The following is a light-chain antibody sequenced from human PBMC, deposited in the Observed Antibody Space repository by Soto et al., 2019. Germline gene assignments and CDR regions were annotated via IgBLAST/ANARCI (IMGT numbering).Light chain of an antibody. V-gene: IGKV3-20*01. CDR1: QSVSSSH. CDR2: GAS. CDR3: QQYGSSLGVT. Sequence: EIVLTQSPGPLSLSPGERATLSCRASQSVSSSHLAWYQQKPGQAPRLLIYGASSRATGIPDRFSGSGSGTDFTLTISRLEPEDFAVYYCQQYGSSLGVTFGQGTRLEIK. J-gene: IGKJ5*01.